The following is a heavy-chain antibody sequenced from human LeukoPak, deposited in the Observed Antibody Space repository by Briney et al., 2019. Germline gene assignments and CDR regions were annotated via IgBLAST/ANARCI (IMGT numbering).Heavy chain of an antibody. CDR3: ARIDDILTGYYRVGAFDI. Sequence: SETLSLTCTVSGGSISSYYWSWIRQPPGKGLEWIGYIYYSGSTNYNPSLKSRVTISVDTSKNQFSLKLSSVTAADTAVYYCARIDDILTGYYRVGAFDIWGQGTTVTVSS. J-gene: IGHJ3*02. CDR1: GGSISSYY. D-gene: IGHD3-9*01. CDR2: IYYSGST. V-gene: IGHV4-59*01.